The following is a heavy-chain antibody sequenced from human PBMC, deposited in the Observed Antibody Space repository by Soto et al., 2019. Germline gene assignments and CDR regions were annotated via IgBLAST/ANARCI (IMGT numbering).Heavy chain of an antibody. CDR3: ARVSGGDCYPGMCVGPFDY. CDR1: GFSLSNARMG. Sequence: QVTLKESGPVLVKPTETLTLTCTVSGFSLSNARMGVSWIRQPPGKALEWLAHIFSNDEKSYSTSLKSRLTISKDTSKSQVVLTMTNMDPVDTATYYCARVSGGDCYPGMCVGPFDYWGQGTLVTVSS. D-gene: IGHD2-21*02. V-gene: IGHV2-26*01. CDR2: IFSNDEK. J-gene: IGHJ4*02.